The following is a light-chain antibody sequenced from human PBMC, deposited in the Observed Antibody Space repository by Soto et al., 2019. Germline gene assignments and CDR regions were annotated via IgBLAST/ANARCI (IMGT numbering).Light chain of an antibody. Sequence: QSVLTQPPSVSGAPGQRVTISCTGSSSNLGAGHDVHWYQQLPGTAPKLLIYGNSNRPSGVPDRFSGSKSGTSASLAITGLQAEDEADYYCQSYDSSLSGSDVFGTGTKAPS. CDR1: SSNLGAGHD. J-gene: IGLJ1*01. CDR3: QSYDSSLSGSDV. CDR2: GNS. V-gene: IGLV1-40*01.